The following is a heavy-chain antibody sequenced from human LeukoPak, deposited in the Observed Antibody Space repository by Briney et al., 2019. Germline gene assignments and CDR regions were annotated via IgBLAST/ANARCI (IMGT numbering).Heavy chain of an antibody. V-gene: IGHV3-23*01. D-gene: IGHD2-2*01. CDR2: ISGSGGST. Sequence: GGSLRLSCAASGFTFRSYTMNWVRQAPGKGLEWVSAISGSGGSTYYADSVKGRFTISRDNSKNTLYLQMNSLRAEDTAVYYCAKGPRSVVPAAIGDYWGQGTLVTVSS. CDR1: GFTFRSYT. CDR3: AKGPRSVVPAAIGDY. J-gene: IGHJ4*02.